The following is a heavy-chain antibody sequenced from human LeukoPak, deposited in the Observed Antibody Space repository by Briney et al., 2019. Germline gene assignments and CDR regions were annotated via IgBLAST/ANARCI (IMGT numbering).Heavy chain of an antibody. CDR1: GDSVSSNSAA. CDR3: ARVLGYSYGPPPLDYYYYGMDV. J-gene: IGHJ6*02. Sequence: SQTLSLTCAISGDSVSSNSAAWNWIRQSPSRGLKWLGRTYYRSKWYNDYAVSVKSRITINPDTSKNQFSLQLNSVTPEDTAVYYCARVLGYSYGPPPLDYYYYGMDVWGQGTTVTVSS. CDR2: TYYRSKWYN. D-gene: IGHD5-18*01. V-gene: IGHV6-1*01.